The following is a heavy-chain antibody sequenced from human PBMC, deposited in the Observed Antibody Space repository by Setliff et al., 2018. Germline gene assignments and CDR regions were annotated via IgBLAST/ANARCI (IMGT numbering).Heavy chain of an antibody. V-gene: IGHV4-34*01. Sequence: SETLSLTCTVYGGSFSDYYWGWIRQPPGKGLEWIAEINHSGSTNYNPSLKSRVTISVDTSRNQFSLRLRSVTAADTAVYFCARDNTMVGATDYWGLGTLVTVSS. CDR3: ARDNTMVGATDY. CDR1: GGSFSDYY. J-gene: IGHJ4*02. CDR2: INHSGST. D-gene: IGHD1-26*01.